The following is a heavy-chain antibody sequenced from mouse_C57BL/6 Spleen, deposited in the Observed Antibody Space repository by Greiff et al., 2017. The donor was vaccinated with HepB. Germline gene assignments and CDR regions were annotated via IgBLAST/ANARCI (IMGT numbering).Heavy chain of an antibody. J-gene: IGHJ3*01. Sequence: DVMLVESGGGLVKPGGSLKLSCAASGFTFSDYGMHWVRQAPEKGLEWVAYISSGSSTIYYADTVKGRFTISRDNAKNTLFLQMTSLRSEDTAMYYCARQLYYGSSSWFAYWGQGTLVTVSA. CDR1: GFTFSDYG. V-gene: IGHV5-17*01. D-gene: IGHD1-1*01. CDR2: ISSGSSTI. CDR3: ARQLYYGSSSWFAY.